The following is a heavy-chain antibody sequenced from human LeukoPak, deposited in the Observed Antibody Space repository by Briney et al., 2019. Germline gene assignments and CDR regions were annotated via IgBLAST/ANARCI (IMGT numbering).Heavy chain of an antibody. CDR3: ARDKDIVVVVAATLDY. J-gene: IGHJ4*02. Sequence: QPGRSLRLSCAASGFTFSSYAVHWVRQAPGKGLEWVAVISYDGSNKYYADSVKGRFTISRDNSKNTLYLQMNSLRAEDTAVYYCARDKDIVVVVAATLDYWGQGTLVTVSS. V-gene: IGHV3-30*04. CDR1: GFTFSSYA. CDR2: ISYDGSNK. D-gene: IGHD2-15*01.